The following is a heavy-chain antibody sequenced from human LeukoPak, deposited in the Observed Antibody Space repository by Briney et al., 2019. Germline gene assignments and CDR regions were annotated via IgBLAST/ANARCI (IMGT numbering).Heavy chain of an antibody. Sequence: SETLSPTCTVSGGSISSYYWSWIRQPPGKGLEWTGYISYSGSTNYNPSLKSRVSISVDTSKNQFSLKLSSVTAADTAVYYCARSYYYQPVAWAFDIWGQGTMVTVSS. D-gene: IGHD3-10*01. V-gene: IGHV4-59*01. CDR3: ARSYYYQPVAWAFDI. J-gene: IGHJ3*02. CDR1: GGSISSYY. CDR2: ISYSGST.